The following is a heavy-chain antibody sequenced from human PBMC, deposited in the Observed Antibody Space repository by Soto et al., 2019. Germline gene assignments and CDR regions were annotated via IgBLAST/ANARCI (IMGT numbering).Heavy chain of an antibody. V-gene: IGHV1-2*04. CDR1: GYTFTGYY. CDR3: ARAISDDLWSGHSTNYLDY. J-gene: IGHJ4*02. CDR2: INPNSGGT. D-gene: IGHD3-3*01. Sequence: ASLKVSCNASGYTFTGYYMHWVLQAPGQGLEWMGWINPNSGGTNYAQKFQGWVTMTRDTSISTAYMELSRLRSDDTAVYYCARAISDDLWSGHSTNYLDYRGQGTLVTVS.